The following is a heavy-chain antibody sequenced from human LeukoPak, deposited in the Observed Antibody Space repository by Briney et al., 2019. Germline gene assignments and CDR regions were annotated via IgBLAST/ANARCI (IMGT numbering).Heavy chain of an antibody. CDR2: INPSGGST. Sequence: ASVKVSCKASGYTFIDYYIHWVRQAPGQGLEWMGIINPSGGSTTYTQKFQGRVTMTRDTSISTAYMELSRLRSDDTAVYYCARGYYDILTGYQFDYWGQGTLVTVSS. D-gene: IGHD3-9*01. J-gene: IGHJ4*02. V-gene: IGHV1-46*01. CDR1: GYTFIDYY. CDR3: ARGYYDILTGYQFDY.